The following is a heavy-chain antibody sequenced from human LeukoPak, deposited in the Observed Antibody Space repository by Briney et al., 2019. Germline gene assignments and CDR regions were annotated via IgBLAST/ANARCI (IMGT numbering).Heavy chain of an antibody. CDR3: AKDPLVYHRGV. CDR1: GFTLRDYS. D-gene: IGHD6-25*01. CDR2: MASSGRTI. V-gene: IGHV3-11*01. Sequence: GGSLRLSCAVSGFTLRDYSMTWIRQAPGKGLECVSYMASSGRTIYSADSVMGRFTVSRDNTKNSLYLQMTSLSAEDTAVYYCAKDPLVYHRGVWGQGTTVTVSS. J-gene: IGHJ6*02.